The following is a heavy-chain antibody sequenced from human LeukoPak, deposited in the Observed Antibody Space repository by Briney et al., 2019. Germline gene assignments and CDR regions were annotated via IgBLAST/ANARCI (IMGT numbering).Heavy chain of an antibody. D-gene: IGHD3-22*01. V-gene: IGHV4-34*01. J-gene: IGHJ5*02. CDR1: SGSFSGYY. CDR3: ARGSRYYDSSGYLLGIWFDR. Sequence: SETLSLTCALYSGSFSGYYWSCIRRPPEESREWIGEINHRGSTNYNRSLKSRVTISVETCKNQFSLKLSSVTAADTAVYYCARGSRYYDSSGYLLGIWFDRWGQGTLVTVSS. CDR2: INHRGST.